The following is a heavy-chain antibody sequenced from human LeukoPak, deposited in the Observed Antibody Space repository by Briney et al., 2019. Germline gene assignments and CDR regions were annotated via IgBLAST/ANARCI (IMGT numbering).Heavy chain of an antibody. CDR1: GGSISSGGYY. Sequence: PSQTLSLTCTVFGGSISSGGYYWSWIRQHPGKGLEWIGYIYYSGSTYYNPSLKSRVTISVDTSKNQFSLKLSSVTAADTAAYYCARSFSEAVSDYWGQGTLVTVSS. CDR3: ARSFSEAVSDY. J-gene: IGHJ4*02. V-gene: IGHV4-31*03. CDR2: IYYSGST.